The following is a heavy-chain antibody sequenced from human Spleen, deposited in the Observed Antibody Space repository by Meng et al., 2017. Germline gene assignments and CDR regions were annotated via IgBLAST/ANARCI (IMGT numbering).Heavy chain of an antibody. J-gene: IGHJ4*02. D-gene: IGHD6-25*01. CDR3: ARDEDISAAGKLFGDY. CDR2: INPKSGDT. CDR1: GYNFPDYY. V-gene: IGHV1-2*06. Sequence: VQLGTYGAELKSPGAPVKVSCKPSGYNFPDYYIHWVRRAPGQGLEWMGRINPKSGDTHYAQKFQARVTMTGDTSISTAYMELSGLRSDDTAMYYCARDEDISAAGKLFGDYWGQGTLVTVSS.